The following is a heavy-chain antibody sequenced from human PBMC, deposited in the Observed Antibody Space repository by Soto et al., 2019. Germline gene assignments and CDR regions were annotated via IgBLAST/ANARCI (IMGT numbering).Heavy chain of an antibody. CDR1: GYTFSSYA. J-gene: IGHJ6*02. V-gene: IGHV1-69*12. CDR3: ARDDVDTALPYGMDV. Sequence: QVQLVQSGAEVKKPGSSVKVSCKASGYTFSSYAISWVRQAPGQGLEWMGGIIPIFGTANYAQKFQGRVTITADESTSTAYMELSSLSSDDTAGYYCARDDVDTALPYGMDVWGQGPTVTVSS. CDR2: IIPIFGTA. D-gene: IGHD5-18*01.